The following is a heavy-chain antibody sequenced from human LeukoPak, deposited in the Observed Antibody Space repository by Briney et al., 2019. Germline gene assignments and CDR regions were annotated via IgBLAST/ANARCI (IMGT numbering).Heavy chain of an antibody. CDR3: ARAYCSSTSCYFDGHYYYYYGMDV. Sequence: GGSLRLSCAASGFTFSDYYMSWIRQAPGKGLEWVSYISSSSSYTNYADSVKGRFTISRDNAKNSLYLQMNSLRAEDTAVYYCARAYCSSTSCYFDGHYYYYYGMDVWGQGTTVTVSS. D-gene: IGHD2-2*01. J-gene: IGHJ6*02. CDR1: GFTFSDYY. V-gene: IGHV3-11*05. CDR2: ISSSSSYT.